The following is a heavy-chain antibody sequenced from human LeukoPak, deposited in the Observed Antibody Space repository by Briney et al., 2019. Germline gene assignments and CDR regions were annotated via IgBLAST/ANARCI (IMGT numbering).Heavy chain of an antibody. D-gene: IGHD3-9*01. CDR1: GFTFSSYS. J-gene: IGHJ4*02. V-gene: IGHV3-21*04. Sequence: GGSLRLSCAASGFTFSSYSMNWVRQAPGKGLEWVSSISSSSSYIYYADSVKGRFTISRDNAKNSLYLQMNSLRAEDTAVYYCARHPKYDILTGYSPPDYWGQGTLVTVSS. CDR2: ISSSSSYI. CDR3: ARHPKYDILTGYSPPDY.